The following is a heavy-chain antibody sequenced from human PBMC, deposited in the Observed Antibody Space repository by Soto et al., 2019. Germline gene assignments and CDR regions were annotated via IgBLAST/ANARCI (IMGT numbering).Heavy chain of an antibody. CDR3: ASRGGKFGTLSY. CDR2: IYYSGST. J-gene: IGHJ4*02. CDR1: GGSISSGDYY. V-gene: IGHV4-30-4*01. Sequence: PSETLSLTCTVSGGSISSGDYYWSWIRQPPGKGLEWIGYIYYSGSTYYNPSLKSRVTIPVDTSKNQFSLKLSSVTAADTAVYYCASRGGKFGTLSYWGQGTLVTVSS. D-gene: IGHD1-1*01.